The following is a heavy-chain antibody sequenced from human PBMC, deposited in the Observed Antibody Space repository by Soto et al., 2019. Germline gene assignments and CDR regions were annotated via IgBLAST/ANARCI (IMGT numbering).Heavy chain of an antibody. CDR1: GFTFSSYS. CDR2: ISSSSSTI. D-gene: IGHD6-13*01. V-gene: IGHV3-48*02. CDR3: ARVPNSSSWYGMDV. Sequence: GGSLRLSCAASGFTFSSYSMNWVRQAPGKGLEWVSYISSSSSTIYYADSVKGRFTISRDNAKNSLYLQMNSLRDEDTAVYYCARVPNSSSWYGMDVWGQGTTVTSP. J-gene: IGHJ6*02.